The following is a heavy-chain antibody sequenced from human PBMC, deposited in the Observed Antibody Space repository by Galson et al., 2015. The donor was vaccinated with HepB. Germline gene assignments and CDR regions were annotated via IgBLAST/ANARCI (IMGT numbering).Heavy chain of an antibody. CDR3: ARGSITMVRGVQRAFDI. Sequence: RQPPGKGLELIGYIYYSGSTYYDPSLKSRVAMSVDTSKNQFSLKLSSVTAADTAVYYCARGSITMVRGVQRAFDIWGQGTMVTVSS. V-gene: IGHV4-30-4*01. J-gene: IGHJ3*02. CDR2: IYYSGST. D-gene: IGHD3-10*01.